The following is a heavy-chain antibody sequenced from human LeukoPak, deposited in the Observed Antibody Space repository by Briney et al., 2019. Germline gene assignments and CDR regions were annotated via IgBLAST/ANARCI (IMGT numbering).Heavy chain of an antibody. Sequence: ASVKVSCKASGYTFTSYGISWVRQAPGQGLEWMAWISAYNGNTNYAQKLQGRVTMTTDTSTSTAYMGLRSLRSDDTAVYYCARFYPVYDRAPTDFWSGYYLGLGYWGQGTLVTVPS. V-gene: IGHV1-18*01. CDR1: GYTFTSYG. D-gene: IGHD3-3*01. J-gene: IGHJ4*02. CDR2: ISAYNGNT. CDR3: ARFYPVYDRAPTDFWSGYYLGLGY.